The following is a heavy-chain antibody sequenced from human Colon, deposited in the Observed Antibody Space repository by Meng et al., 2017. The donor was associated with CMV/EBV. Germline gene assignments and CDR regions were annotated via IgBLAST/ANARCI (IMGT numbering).Heavy chain of an antibody. CDR2: IYGGGGT. D-gene: IGHD1-1*01. CDR3: GRDPGLPNGIHV. V-gene: IGHV3-NL1*01. CDR1: GFTFSSYG. J-gene: IGHJ6*02. Sequence: GESLKISCAASGFTFSSYGMHWVRQAPGKGLEWVSVIYGGGGTDYGDSVKGRFTISRDSSQNTVYLQMNGLRAEDTAVYYCGRDPGLPNGIHVWGQGTTVTVSS.